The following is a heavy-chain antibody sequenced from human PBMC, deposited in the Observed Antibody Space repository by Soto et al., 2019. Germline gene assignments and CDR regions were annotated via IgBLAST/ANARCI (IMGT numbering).Heavy chain of an antibody. V-gene: IGHV3-30*18. CDR3: AKVHCITTTFGWGDGFEA. D-gene: IGHD6-19*01. CDR1: GFSFSSYS. Sequence: QVQLVESGGDVVQPGRSLRLSCAASGFSFSSYSMHWVRQAPGKGLEWVAGVAYDGTGETYAGSVKGSFTISRDNFKNTLSLKMNRVRTDESAVYYCAKVHCITTTFGWGDGFEAWGQGTMLTVS. J-gene: IGHJ3*01. CDR2: VAYDGTGE.